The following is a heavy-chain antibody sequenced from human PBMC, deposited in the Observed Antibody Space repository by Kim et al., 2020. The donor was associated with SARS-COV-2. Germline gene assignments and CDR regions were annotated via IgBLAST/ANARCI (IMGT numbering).Heavy chain of an antibody. CDR3: ARVGGSSFNWFDP. CDR1: GYSFTNYW. V-gene: IGHV5-51*01. J-gene: IGHJ5*02. D-gene: IGHD5-18*01. CDR2: IYPGDSDT. Sequence: GESLKISCKGSGYSFTNYWIVWVRQMPGKGLEWMGIIYPGDSDTRYRPSFQGQVTISADKSISTAYLQWGSLKASDTAMYYCARVGGSSFNWFDPWGQGTLVTVSS.